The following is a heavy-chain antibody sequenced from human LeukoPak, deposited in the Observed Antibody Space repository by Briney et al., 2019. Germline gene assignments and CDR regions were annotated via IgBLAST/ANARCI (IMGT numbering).Heavy chain of an antibody. Sequence: GESLKISCKGSGYSFTSYWIGWMRQMPGKGLEWMGIIYPGDSDTRYSPSFQGQVTISADKSISTAYLQWSSLKASDTAMYYCARRTLGTAAGTGFDYWGQGTLVTVSS. V-gene: IGHV5-51*01. D-gene: IGHD6-13*01. CDR3: ARRTLGTAAGTGFDY. CDR1: GYSFTSYW. J-gene: IGHJ4*02. CDR2: IYPGDSDT.